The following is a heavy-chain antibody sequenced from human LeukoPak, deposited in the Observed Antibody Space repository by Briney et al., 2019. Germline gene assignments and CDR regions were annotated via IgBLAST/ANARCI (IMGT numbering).Heavy chain of an antibody. CDR3: ARPLLRYFDWLPLDY. D-gene: IGHD3-9*01. V-gene: IGHV1-2*02. Sequence: ASVKVSCKASGYTFTSYGISWVRQAPGQGLEWMGWINPNSGGTNYAQKFQGRVTMTRDTSISTAYMELSRLRSDDTAVYYCARPLLRYFDWLPLDYWGQGTLVTVSS. CDR2: INPNSGGT. CDR1: GYTFTSYG. J-gene: IGHJ4*02.